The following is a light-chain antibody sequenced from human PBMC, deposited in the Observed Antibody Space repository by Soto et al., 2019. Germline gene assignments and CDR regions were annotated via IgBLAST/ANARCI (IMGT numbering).Light chain of an antibody. CDR2: HAS. V-gene: IGKV1-6*01. CDR3: LQDYSNPLT. J-gene: IGKJ4*01. Sequence: AIQMTQSPSSLSASVGDRVIITCRASQGVGRDLGWYQQKPRKAPRLLVYHASTLLSGVPSRFSGSGSGTDFTLTIASLQPEEFATYFCLQDYSNPLTFGGGTKV. CDR1: QGVGRD.